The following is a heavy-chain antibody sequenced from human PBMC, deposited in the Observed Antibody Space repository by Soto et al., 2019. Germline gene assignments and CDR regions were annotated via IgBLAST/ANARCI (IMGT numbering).Heavy chain of an antibody. CDR1: GFTFSGSA. CDR2: IRSKANSYAT. Sequence: EVQLVESGGGLVQPGGSLKLSCAASGFTFSGSAMHWVRQASGKGLEWVGRIRSKANSYATAYAASVKGRFTISRDDSKNTAYPQMNSLKTEDTAVYYCTNAYSSSSGWGQGTLVTVSS. V-gene: IGHV3-73*02. J-gene: IGHJ4*02. CDR3: TNAYSSSSG. D-gene: IGHD6-6*01.